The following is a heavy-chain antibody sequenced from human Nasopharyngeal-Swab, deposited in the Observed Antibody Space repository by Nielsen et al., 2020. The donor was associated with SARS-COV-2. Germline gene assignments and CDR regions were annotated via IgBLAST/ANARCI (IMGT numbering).Heavy chain of an antibody. CDR2: INAYKGIT. CDR3: ARVNLSGFFEWLSIQGLWEY. CDR1: HYPFSSYG. V-gene: IGHV1-18*01. D-gene: IGHD3-3*01. J-gene: IGHJ4*02. Sequence: ASVKVSCKASHYPFSSYGFSWVRQAPGQGLEWMGWINAYKGITNYAQKFQGRVTMTTDTSTSTAYMELRSLRSDDTAVYYCARVNLSGFFEWLSIQGLWEYWGQGTLVTVSS.